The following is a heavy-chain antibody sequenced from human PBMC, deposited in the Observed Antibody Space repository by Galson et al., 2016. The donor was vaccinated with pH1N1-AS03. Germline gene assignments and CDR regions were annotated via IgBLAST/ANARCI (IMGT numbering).Heavy chain of an antibody. Sequence: SETLSLTCTVSGGLVKFTYWSWLRQSPGKGLEWLGYTSHSGTTVYNPSLESRLTISVDRSLNQCSLSLGSVTAADTAVYYCARQGDMNDFWSDLYHDPFDVWGQGTSVIVSS. V-gene: IGHV4-59*08. CDR1: GGLVKFTY. D-gene: IGHD3-3*01. J-gene: IGHJ3*01. CDR3: ARQGDMNDFWSDLYHDPFDV. CDR2: TSHSGTT.